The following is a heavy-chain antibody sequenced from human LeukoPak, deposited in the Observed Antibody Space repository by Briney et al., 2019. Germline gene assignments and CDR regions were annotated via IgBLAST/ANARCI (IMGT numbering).Heavy chain of an antibody. D-gene: IGHD2-2*01. V-gene: IGHV4-34*01. CDR2: INHSGST. J-gene: IGHJ4*02. CDR1: GGSFSGSY. CDR3: ARGITKPDPIVEVPAAVRVAQAFDY. Sequence: SETLSLTCAVYGGSFSGSYWSWIRQPPGKGLEWIGEINHSGSTNYNPSLKSRVTMSVGTSKNRFSLKVSSVTAADTAVYYCARGITKPDPIVEVPAAVRVAQAFDYWGQGTLVTVSS.